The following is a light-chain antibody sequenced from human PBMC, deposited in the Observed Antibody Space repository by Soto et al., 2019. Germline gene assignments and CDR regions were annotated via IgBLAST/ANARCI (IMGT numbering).Light chain of an antibody. Sequence: QSVLTQPPSVSGAPGQRVTISCTGNSSNIGAGYDVHWYQQFPGTAPKLLIYYNTNRPSGVPDRFSGSKSDTSASLAITGLQAEDEADSYCQPYDSIHRLIFGGGTNLIVL. J-gene: IGLJ2*01. V-gene: IGLV1-40*01. CDR3: QPYDSIHRLI. CDR2: YNT. CDR1: SSNIGAGYD.